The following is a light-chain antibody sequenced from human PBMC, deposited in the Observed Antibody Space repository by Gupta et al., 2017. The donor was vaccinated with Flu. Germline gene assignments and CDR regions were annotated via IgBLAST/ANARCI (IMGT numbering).Light chain of an antibody. CDR3: QQYGSSPMT. Sequence: GTLSLSPGESATLSCRASQSVSSSYLAWYQQKPGQAPRLLIYGASSRATGIPDRFSGSGSGTDFTLTISRLEPEDFAVYYCQQYGSSPMTFGQGTKVEIK. CDR2: GAS. V-gene: IGKV3-20*01. CDR1: QSVSSSY. J-gene: IGKJ1*01.